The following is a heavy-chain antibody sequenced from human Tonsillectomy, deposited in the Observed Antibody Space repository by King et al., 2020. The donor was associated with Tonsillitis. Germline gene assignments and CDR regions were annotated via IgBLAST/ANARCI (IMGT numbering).Heavy chain of an antibody. V-gene: IGHV3-30*18. CDR1: GFTFNNYD. Sequence: VQLVESGGGVAQPGRSLRLSCAASGFTFNNYDIHWVRQAPGKGLEWVAGISFDESNKYYADSVKGRFTISRDNSKNTLYLQMNSLRAEDTAVYYCAKDLGDFYDSSGYFDYWGQGTLVTVSS. J-gene: IGHJ4*02. CDR3: AKDLGDFYDSSGYFDY. CDR2: ISFDESNK. D-gene: IGHD3-22*01.